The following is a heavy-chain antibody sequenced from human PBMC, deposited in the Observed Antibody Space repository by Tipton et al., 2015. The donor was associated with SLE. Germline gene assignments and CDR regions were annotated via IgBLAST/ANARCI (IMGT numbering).Heavy chain of an antibody. D-gene: IGHD6-19*01. CDR1: GYTFTNFD. J-gene: IGHJ5*02. Sequence: QVQLVQSGTEVMKPGASVKVSCKASGYTFTNFDISWVRQAPGQGLEWMGWISTKNGDTKYAQRFQGRVSMTTDTSTSTAYMELSSLRPEDTAVYYCARTSSGWYGGWFDPWGQGTLVTVSS. V-gene: IGHV1-18*01. CDR3: ARTSSGWYGGWFDP. CDR2: ISTKNGDT.